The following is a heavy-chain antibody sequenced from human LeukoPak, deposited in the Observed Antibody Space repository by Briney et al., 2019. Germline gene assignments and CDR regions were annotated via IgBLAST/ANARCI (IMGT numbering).Heavy chain of an antibody. V-gene: IGHV3-23*01. J-gene: IGHJ4*02. CDR1: GFTFSDYY. Sequence: GGSLRLSCAASGFTFSDYYMSWVRQAPGKGLEWVSAISGSGGSTYYADSVKGRFTISRDNSKNTLYLQMNSLRAEDTAVYYCAKNDYEAMIVVVSSVLDYWGQGTLVTVSS. D-gene: IGHD3-22*01. CDR3: AKNDYEAMIVVVSSVLDY. CDR2: ISGSGGST.